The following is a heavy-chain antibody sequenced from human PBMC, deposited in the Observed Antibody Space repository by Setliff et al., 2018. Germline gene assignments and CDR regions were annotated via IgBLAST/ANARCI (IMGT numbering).Heavy chain of an antibody. CDR2: IYWDDDK. J-gene: IGHJ4*02. V-gene: IGHV2-5*02. D-gene: IGHD3-3*01. Sequence: PPEKALEWLALIYWDDDKRYSPSPKSRLTITKDTSKNQVVLTMTNMDPVDTATYYCARCITIFGVVIPNAFDYWGQGTLVTVS. CDR3: ARCITIFGVVIPNAFDY.